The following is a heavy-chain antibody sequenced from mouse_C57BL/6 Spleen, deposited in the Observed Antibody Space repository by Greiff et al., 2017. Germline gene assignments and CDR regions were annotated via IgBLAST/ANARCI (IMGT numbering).Heavy chain of an antibody. V-gene: IGHV5-16*01. J-gene: IGHJ1*03. Sequence: DVMLVEPEGGLVQPGSSMKLSCTASGFTFSDYYMAWVRQVPEKGLEWVANLNSDGSSTPYLDSLKSRFLFSRDNAKNILYLQMRSLRTEDTATYYCARGNWDRYFDVWGTGTTVTVSS. CDR3: ARGNWDRYFDV. D-gene: IGHD4-1*01. CDR1: GFTFSDYY. CDR2: LNSDGSST.